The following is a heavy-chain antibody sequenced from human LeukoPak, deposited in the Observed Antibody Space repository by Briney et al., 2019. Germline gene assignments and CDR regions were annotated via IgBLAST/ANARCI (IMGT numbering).Heavy chain of an antibody. V-gene: IGHV3-23*03. CDR1: GFTFDDYA. CDR2: IYSGGST. D-gene: IGHD3-10*01. Sequence: GGSLRLSCTASGFTFDDYAMHWVRQAPGKGLEWVSVIYSGGSTYYADSVKGRFTISRDNSKNTLYLQMNCLRAEDTAVYYCAKSLRFGENLNYGMDVWGQGTTVTVSS. J-gene: IGHJ6*02. CDR3: AKSLRFGENLNYGMDV.